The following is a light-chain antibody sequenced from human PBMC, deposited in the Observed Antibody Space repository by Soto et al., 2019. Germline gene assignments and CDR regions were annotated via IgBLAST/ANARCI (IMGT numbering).Light chain of an antibody. Sequence: DIQMTQSPSSLSASVGDRVTITCQASQDISNYLNWYQQKPGKAPNLLIYVASNLETGVPSRFSGSGSGTDFTFTISSLQPEDIATDYCQQYDNLPYTFGHGTKLEIK. CDR3: QQYDNLPYT. CDR1: QDISNY. V-gene: IGKV1-33*01. CDR2: VAS. J-gene: IGKJ2*01.